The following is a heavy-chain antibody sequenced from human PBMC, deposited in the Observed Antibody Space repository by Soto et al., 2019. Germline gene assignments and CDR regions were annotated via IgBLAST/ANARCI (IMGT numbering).Heavy chain of an antibody. V-gene: IGHV1-69*01. CDR2: IIPIFGTA. CDR1: GDPFSSYA. Sequence: QVQLVRSGAEVKKPGSSVKVSCKASGDPFSSYAISWVRQAPGQGLEWMGGIIPIFGTANYAQKFQGRVTITADESTSTAYMELSSLRSEDTAVYYCARDGSGYRSRASPMDVWGQGTTVTVSS. D-gene: IGHD3-22*01. CDR3: ARDGSGYRSRASPMDV. J-gene: IGHJ6*02.